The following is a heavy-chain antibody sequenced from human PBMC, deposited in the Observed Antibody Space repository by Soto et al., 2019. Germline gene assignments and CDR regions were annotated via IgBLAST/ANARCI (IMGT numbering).Heavy chain of an antibody. D-gene: IGHD2-2*01. Sequence: ASVKVSCKASGYTFTSYYMHWVRQAPGQGLEWMGIINPSGGSTSYAQKFQGRVTMTRDTSTSTVYMELSSLRSEETGVYYCARGAGCSSTSCLWGYYYYYMDVWGKGTTVTVSS. J-gene: IGHJ6*03. CDR1: GYTFTSYY. CDR2: INPSGGST. CDR3: ARGAGCSSTSCLWGYYYYYMDV. V-gene: IGHV1-46*03.